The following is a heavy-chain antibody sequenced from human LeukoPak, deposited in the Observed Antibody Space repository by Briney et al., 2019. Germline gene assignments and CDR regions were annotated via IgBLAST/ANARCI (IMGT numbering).Heavy chain of an antibody. J-gene: IGHJ3*02. Sequence: KFQGRVTITRDTSASTAYMELSSLRSEDAAVYYCARDGWNEAFDIWGQGTMVTVSS. D-gene: IGHD1-1*01. V-gene: IGHV1-3*01. CDR3: ARDGWNEAFDI.